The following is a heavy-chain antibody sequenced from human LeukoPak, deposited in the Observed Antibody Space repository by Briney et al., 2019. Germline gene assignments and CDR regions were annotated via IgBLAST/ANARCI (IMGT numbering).Heavy chain of an antibody. Sequence: GGSLRLSCAASGFTFSNVYMSWVRQAPGKGLEWVGRIKSKTEGGTADYAAPVKDRFTISRDDSKNTMYLQMDNLRTEDTAVYYCTTYKSYSDAWGQGTLVIVSS. D-gene: IGHD1-1*01. J-gene: IGHJ5*02. CDR1: GFTFSNVY. CDR3: TTYKSYSDA. CDR2: IKSKTEGGTA. V-gene: IGHV3-15*01.